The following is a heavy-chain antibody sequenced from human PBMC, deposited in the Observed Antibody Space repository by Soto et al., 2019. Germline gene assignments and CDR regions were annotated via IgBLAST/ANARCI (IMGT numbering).Heavy chain of an antibody. CDR3: ARAGGGNSGAFDI. J-gene: IGHJ3*02. D-gene: IGHD2-21*02. Sequence: SETLSLTCTVSGGSISSGGYYWSWIRQHPGKGLEWIGYIYYSGSTYYNPSLKSRVTISVDTSKNQFSLKLSSVTAADTAVYYCARAGGGNSGAFDIWGHGTMVTVSS. CDR1: GGSISSGGYY. V-gene: IGHV4-31*03. CDR2: IYYSGST.